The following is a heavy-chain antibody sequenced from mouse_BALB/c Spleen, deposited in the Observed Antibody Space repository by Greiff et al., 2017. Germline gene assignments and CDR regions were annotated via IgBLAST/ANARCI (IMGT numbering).Heavy chain of an antibody. Sequence: EVQLQQSGAELVRPGASVKLSCTASGFNIKDYYMHWVKQRPEQGLEWIGWIDPENGDTEYAPKFQGKATMTADTSSNTAYLQLSSLTSEDTAVYYCNAKVRRTDVDYWGQGTTLTVSS. J-gene: IGHJ2*01. CDR1: GFNIKDYY. CDR2: IDPENGDT. D-gene: IGHD2-14*01. V-gene: IGHV14-4*02. CDR3: NAKVRRTDVDY.